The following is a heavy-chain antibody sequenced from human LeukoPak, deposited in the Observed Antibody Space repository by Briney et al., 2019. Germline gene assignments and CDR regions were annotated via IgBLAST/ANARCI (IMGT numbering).Heavy chain of an antibody. V-gene: IGHV1-3*01. D-gene: IGHD2-2*01. CDR1: GYTFTSYA. Sequence: ASVKVSCKASGYTFTSYAMHWVRQAPGQRLEWMGWINAGNGNTKYSQKFQGRVTITRDTSASTAYMELSSLRSEDTAVYYCARGMPAVPAANYYYYYMDVWGKGTTVTVSS. CDR3: ARGMPAVPAANYYYYYMDV. J-gene: IGHJ6*03. CDR2: INAGNGNT.